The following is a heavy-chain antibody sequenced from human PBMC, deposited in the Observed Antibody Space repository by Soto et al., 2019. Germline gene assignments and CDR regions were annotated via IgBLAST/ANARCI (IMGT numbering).Heavy chain of an antibody. V-gene: IGHV2-5*02. J-gene: IGHJ4*02. CDR2: IYWDDDK. Sequence: QITLKESGPTLVKPGQTLTLTCSFSGFSLSTSGVGVGWIRQPPGKALEWLAVIYWDDDKRYNPSLKSRLTFTKNASNTRVVLIVTNLDPVETGTHYCGPRRGGGRLWDGGYFDYWGQGALVTVSS. CDR1: GFSLSTSGVG. D-gene: IGHD1-26*01. CDR3: GPRRGGGRLWDGGYFDY.